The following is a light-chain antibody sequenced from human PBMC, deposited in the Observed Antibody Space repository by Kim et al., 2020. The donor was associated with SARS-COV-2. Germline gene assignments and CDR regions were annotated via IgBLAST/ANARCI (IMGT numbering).Light chain of an antibody. CDR1: SLRSYY. J-gene: IGLJ2*01. CDR2: GKN. Sequence: SYELTRDPAVSVALGQTVRITCQGDSLRSYYASWYQQKPGQAPVLVIYGKNNRPSGIPDRISGSSSGNTASLTITGAQAEDEADYYCNSRDSSGNHVVFG. CDR3: NSRDSSGNHVV. V-gene: IGLV3-19*01.